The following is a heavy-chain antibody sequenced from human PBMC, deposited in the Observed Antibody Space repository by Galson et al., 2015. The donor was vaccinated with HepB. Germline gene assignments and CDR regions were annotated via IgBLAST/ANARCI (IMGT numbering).Heavy chain of an antibody. Sequence: SLRLSCAASGFTVSSNYMSWVRQAPGKGLEWVSVIYSGGSTYYADSVKGRFTISRDNSKNTLYLQMNSLRAEDTAVYYCARAGDSSGYAIDYWGQGTLVTVSS. J-gene: IGHJ4*02. CDR3: ARAGDSSGYAIDY. CDR1: GFTVSSNY. CDR2: IYSGGST. D-gene: IGHD3-22*01. V-gene: IGHV3-66*01.